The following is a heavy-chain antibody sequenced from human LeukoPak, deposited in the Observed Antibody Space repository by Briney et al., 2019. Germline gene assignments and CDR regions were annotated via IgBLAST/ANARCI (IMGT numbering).Heavy chain of an antibody. CDR2: INHSGST. CDR1: GGSFSGYY. Sequence: PSETLSLTCAVYGGSFSGYYWSWIRQPPGKGLEWIGEINHSGSTNYNPSLKSRVTISVDTSKNQFSLKLSSVTAADTAVYYCARVTYDILTGYYSELYYYYYYYMDVWGKGTTVTISS. J-gene: IGHJ6*03. D-gene: IGHD3-9*01. V-gene: IGHV4-34*01. CDR3: ARVTYDILTGYYSELYYYYYYYMDV.